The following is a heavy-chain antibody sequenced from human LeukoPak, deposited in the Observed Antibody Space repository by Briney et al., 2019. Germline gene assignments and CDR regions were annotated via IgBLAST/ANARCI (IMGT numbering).Heavy chain of an antibody. D-gene: IGHD3-16*01. CDR2: IYHSGST. J-gene: IGHJ6*02. CDR3: ARLLSPMGSYGPGDGMDV. V-gene: IGHV4-30-2*01. Sequence: SETLSLTCVVSGGSISSGGNSWSWIRQPPGKGLEWIGYIYHSGSTYYNPSLKSRLTISLDRSKNHFSLKLSSVTAADTAVYFCARLLSPMGSYGPGDGMDVWGQGTTVTVSS. CDR1: GGSISSGGNS.